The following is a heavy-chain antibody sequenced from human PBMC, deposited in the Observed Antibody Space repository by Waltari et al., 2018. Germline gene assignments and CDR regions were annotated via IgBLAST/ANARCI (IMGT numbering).Heavy chain of an antibody. CDR2: IYYSGST. CDR3: ARVKSLLATIGA. Sequence: QVQLQESGPGLVKPSQTLSLTCTVSGGTISIAYYYWSWIRQPPGKGLEWIGYIYYSGSTYYNPSLKSRVTISVDTSKNQFSLKLSSVTAADTAVYYCARVKSLLATIGAWGQGTLVTVSS. J-gene: IGHJ5*02. D-gene: IGHD5-12*01. V-gene: IGHV4-30-4*08. CDR1: GGTISIAYYY.